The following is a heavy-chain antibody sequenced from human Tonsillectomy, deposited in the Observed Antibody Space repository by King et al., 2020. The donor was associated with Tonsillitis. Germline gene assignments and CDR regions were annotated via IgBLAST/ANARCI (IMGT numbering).Heavy chain of an antibody. V-gene: IGHV4-59*01. J-gene: IGHJ4*02. CDR1: GGSISSYY. CDR3: ARDGYNLGFDY. Sequence: MQLQESGPGLVKPSETLSLTCTVSGGSISSYYWSWIRQPPGKGLEWIGYIYYSGSTNYNPSLKLRLTISVDTSKNQFSLKLSSVTAAETAVYYCARDGYNLGFDYWGQGTLVPVSS. CDR2: IYYSGST. D-gene: IGHD5-24*01.